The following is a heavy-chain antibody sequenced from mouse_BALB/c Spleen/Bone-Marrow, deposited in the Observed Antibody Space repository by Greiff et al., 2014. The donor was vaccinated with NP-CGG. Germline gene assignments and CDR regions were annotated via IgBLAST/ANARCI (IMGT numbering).Heavy chain of an antibody. CDR2: IHPNSGNI. D-gene: IGHD2-14*01. J-gene: IGHJ2*01. CDR3: ARHHRYAYYFDY. CDR1: GYTFTSSW. Sequence: QVQLQQSGSVLVRPGASVRLSCKAPGYTFTSSWMHWAKQRPGQGPEWIGEIHPNSGNINYNEKFKGKATLTVDTSSSIAYVDLSSLTSEDSAVYYCARHHRYAYYFDYWGQGTTLTVSS. V-gene: IGHV1S130*01.